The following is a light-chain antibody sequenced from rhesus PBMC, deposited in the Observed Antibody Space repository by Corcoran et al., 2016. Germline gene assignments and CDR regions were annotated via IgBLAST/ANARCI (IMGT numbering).Light chain of an antibody. Sequence: DIQMTQSPSSLSASVGDRVTITCRASENVNNYLHWYQQKPGKAPKLLSYAASTLQCGGPSRFSGSGSGTDYTFTISSLQPEDVATYYCQHSYGTPLTFGGGTKVEIK. CDR3: QHSYGTPLT. J-gene: IGKJ4*01. V-gene: IGKV1-74*01. CDR2: AAS. CDR1: ENVNNY.